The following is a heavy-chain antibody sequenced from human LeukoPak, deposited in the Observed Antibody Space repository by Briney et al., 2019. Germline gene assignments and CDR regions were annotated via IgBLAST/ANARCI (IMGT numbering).Heavy chain of an antibody. CDR3: ARGGIAVAGHFDY. CDR1: GGTFSSYA. CDR2: IILIFGTA. Sequence: SVKVSCKASGGTFSSYAISWVRQAPGQGLEWMGGIILIFGTANYAQKFQGRVTITADESTSTAYMELSSLRSEDTAVYYCARGGIAVAGHFDYWGQGTLVTVSS. J-gene: IGHJ4*02. D-gene: IGHD6-19*01. V-gene: IGHV1-69*01.